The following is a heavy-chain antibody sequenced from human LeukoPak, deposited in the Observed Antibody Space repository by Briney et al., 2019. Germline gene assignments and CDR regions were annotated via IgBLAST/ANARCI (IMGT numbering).Heavy chain of an antibody. Sequence: GASVKVSCKASGGTFSSYAISWVRQAPGQGLEWMGGIIPIFGTANYAQKFQGRVTITTDESTSTAYMELSSLRSEDTAVYYCARATVGAHKPENYYMDVWGKGTTVTVSS. J-gene: IGHJ6*03. D-gene: IGHD1-26*01. CDR1: GGTFSSYA. CDR3: ARATVGAHKPENYYMDV. V-gene: IGHV1-69*05. CDR2: IIPIFGTA.